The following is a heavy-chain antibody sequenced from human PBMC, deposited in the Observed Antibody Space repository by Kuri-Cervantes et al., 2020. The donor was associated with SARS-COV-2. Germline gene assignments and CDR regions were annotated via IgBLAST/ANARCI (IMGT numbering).Heavy chain of an antibody. J-gene: IGHJ5*02. CDR2: IRSKANNFAT. V-gene: IGHV3-73*01. CDR1: GFTFSSSA. Sequence: GGSLRLSCEASGFTFSSSAIHWVRQASGKGLEWVGRIRSKANNFATAYAAPVKGRFTISRDDSKNTTYLQMNSLKAEDTAVYYCTTLLNWFDPWGQGILVT. D-gene: IGHD1-26*01. CDR3: TTLLNWFDP.